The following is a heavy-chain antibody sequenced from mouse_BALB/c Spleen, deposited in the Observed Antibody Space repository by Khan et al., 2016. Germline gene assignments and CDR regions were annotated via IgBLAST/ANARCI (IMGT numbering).Heavy chain of an antibody. Sequence: QVQLQQPGTELVKPGASVKLSCKASGYTFTNYWMHWVKQRPGQGLEWIGEINPSNGRANYNEKFKNKATLTVDKSSTTAYMQLSSLTSEDSAVDYCARGYGRSYGCGLYDGGRGTSVTVSS. D-gene: IGHD1-1*01. V-gene: IGHV1S81*02. J-gene: IGHJ4*01. CDR1: GYTFTNYW. CDR3: ARGYGRSYGCGLYD. CDR2: INPSNGRA.